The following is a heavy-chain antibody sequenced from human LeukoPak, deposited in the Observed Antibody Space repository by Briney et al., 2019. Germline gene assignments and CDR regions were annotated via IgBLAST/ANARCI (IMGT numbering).Heavy chain of an antibody. Sequence: GASVKVSCKASGYTFTSYGISWVRQAPGQGLEWMGWISAYNDNINYAQKLQGRVTMTTDTSTSTAYMELRSLRSDDTAVYYCARVDYYDSSGYYQTTDYWGQGTLVTVSS. CDR2: ISAYNDNI. J-gene: IGHJ4*02. V-gene: IGHV1-18*01. CDR3: ARVDYYDSSGYYQTTDY. CDR1: GYTFTSYG. D-gene: IGHD3-22*01.